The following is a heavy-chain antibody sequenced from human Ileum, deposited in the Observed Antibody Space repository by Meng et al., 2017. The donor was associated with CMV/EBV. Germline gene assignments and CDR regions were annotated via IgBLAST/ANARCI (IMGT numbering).Heavy chain of an antibody. D-gene: IGHD2/OR15-2a*01. V-gene: IGHV1-69*16. J-gene: IGHJ4*01. CDR3: AREAWTPRSGRLYYFDD. CDR1: YT. CDR2: ITPFIGVP. Sequence: YTSNWVRQAPGQGLEWMGGITPFIGVPHYAQNVQRRGRKVRMTISTDESKSTVYMDLNGLISGDTAVYYCAREAWTPRSGRLYYFDDWGHGTLVTVSS.